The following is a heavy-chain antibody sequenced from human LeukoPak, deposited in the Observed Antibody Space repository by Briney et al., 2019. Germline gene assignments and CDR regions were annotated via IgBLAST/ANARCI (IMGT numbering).Heavy chain of an antibody. J-gene: IGHJ4*02. V-gene: IGHV1-69*05. Sequence: AASVKVSCKASGGTFSSYAISWVRQAPGQGVEWMGGIIPIFGTANYAQKFQGRVTITTDESTSTAYMELSSLRSEDTAVYYCAIQDTAMVSGFDYWGQGTLVTVSS. D-gene: IGHD5-18*01. CDR1: GGTFSSYA. CDR2: IIPIFGTA. CDR3: AIQDTAMVSGFDY.